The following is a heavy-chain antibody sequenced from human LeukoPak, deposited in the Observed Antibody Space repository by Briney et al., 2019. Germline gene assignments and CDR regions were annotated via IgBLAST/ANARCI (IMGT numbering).Heavy chain of an antibody. J-gene: IGHJ4*02. CDR1: GYTFTGYY. CDR2: INPNSGGT. D-gene: IGHD6-13*01. Sequence: ASVKVSCKASGYTFTGYYMHWVRQAPGQGLEWMGWINPNSGGTNYAQKFQGRVTMTRDTSISTAYMELSRLRSDDTAVYYCARAPELEYSSSWVHFDYWGQGTLVTVSS. CDR3: ARAPELEYSSSWVHFDY. V-gene: IGHV1-2*02.